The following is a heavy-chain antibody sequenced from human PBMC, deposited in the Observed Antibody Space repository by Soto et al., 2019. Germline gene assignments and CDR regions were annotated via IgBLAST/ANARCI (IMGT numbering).Heavy chain of an antibody. CDR1: GDSISRGGYS. CDR2: IYHSGST. J-gene: IGHJ4*02. Sequence: SETLSLTCAVSGDSISRGGYSWSWIRQPPGKGLEWIGYIYHSGSTYYNPSLKSRVTISVDRSKNQFSLKLSSVTAADTAVYYCVRAGVVGATALDFWGQGTLVPVSS. V-gene: IGHV4-30-2*01. CDR3: VRAGVVGATALDF. D-gene: IGHD1-26*01.